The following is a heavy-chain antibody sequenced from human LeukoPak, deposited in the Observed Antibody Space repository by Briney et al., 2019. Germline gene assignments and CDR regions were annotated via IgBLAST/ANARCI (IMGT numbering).Heavy chain of an antibody. D-gene: IGHD3-16*02. CDR2: INHSGST. Sequence: AEPLSLICAVYGGPLRGYYWSGIRQPPGKGVEWIGEINHSGSTNYNTSLKSRVTRSVDTSKNQCSLKLSSVTAAETAVYYWASGHYDYIWGSYRYTDPGVLDYWGQGTLVTVSS. CDR1: GGPLRGYY. J-gene: IGHJ4*02. CDR3: ASGHYDYIWGSYRYTDPGVLDY. V-gene: IGHV4-34*01.